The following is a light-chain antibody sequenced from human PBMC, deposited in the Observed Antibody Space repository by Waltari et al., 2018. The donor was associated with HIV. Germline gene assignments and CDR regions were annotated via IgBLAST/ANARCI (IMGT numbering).Light chain of an antibody. CDR1: SSNIGSTY. CDR2: DND. CDR3: GTWDNSLGAVL. Sequence: QSVLTQPPSVSAAPGQKVTISCSGSSSNIGSTYVSWYQQFPGTAPKLLIYDNDQRPSGIPDRFSGSKSGTSTTLGISGLQTGDEADYYCGTWDNSLGAVLFGGGTKLTVL. J-gene: IGLJ2*01. V-gene: IGLV1-51*01.